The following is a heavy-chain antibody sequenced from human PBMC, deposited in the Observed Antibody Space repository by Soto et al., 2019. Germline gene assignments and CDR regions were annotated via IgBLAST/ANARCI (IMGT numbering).Heavy chain of an antibody. V-gene: IGHV4-34*01. J-gene: IGHJ6*02. Sequence: QVQLQQWGAGLLKPSETLSLTCAVYGGSFSGYYWSWIRQPPGKGLEWIGEINHSGSTNYNPSLKSRVTISVDTSKNQFSLKLSSVTAADTAVYYCARGGYGDLSHGMDVWGQGTTVTVSS. CDR3: ARGGYGDLSHGMDV. D-gene: IGHD4-17*01. CDR2: INHSGST. CDR1: GGSFSGYY.